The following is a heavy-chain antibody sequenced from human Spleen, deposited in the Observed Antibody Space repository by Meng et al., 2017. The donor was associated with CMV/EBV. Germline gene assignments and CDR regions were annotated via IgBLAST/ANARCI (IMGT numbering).Heavy chain of an antibody. CDR3: ARDSPADYGDSIFHFFDY. V-gene: IGHV4-30-4*08. CDR1: GGSISSGDYY. D-gene: IGHD4-17*01. CDR2: IYYSGST. J-gene: IGHJ4*02. Sequence: QVPLLESGPGLVKPSQPLSLTCTVPGGSISSGDYYWSWIRQPPGKGLEWIGYIYYSGSTYYNPSLKSRVTISVDTSKNQFSLKLSSVTAADTAVYYCARDSPADYGDSIFHFFDYWGQGTLVTVSS.